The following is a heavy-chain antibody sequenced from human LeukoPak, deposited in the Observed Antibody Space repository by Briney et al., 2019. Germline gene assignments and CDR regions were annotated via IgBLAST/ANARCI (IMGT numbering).Heavy chain of an antibody. CDR3: ARVGTYYYDSSGQGGFDP. J-gene: IGHJ5*02. Sequence: SETLSLTCTVSGGSISSYYWSWIRRPAGKGLEWIGRIYTSGSTNYNPSLKSRVTMSVDTSKNQFSLKLSSVTAADTAVYYCARVGTYYYDSSGQGGFDPWGQGTLVTVSS. CDR2: IYTSGST. V-gene: IGHV4-4*07. CDR1: GGSISSYY. D-gene: IGHD3-22*01.